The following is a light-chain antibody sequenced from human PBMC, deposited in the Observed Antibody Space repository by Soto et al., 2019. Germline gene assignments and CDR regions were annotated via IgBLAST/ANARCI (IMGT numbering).Light chain of an antibody. J-gene: IGLJ2*01. CDR2: SLN. CDR1: GSNIGSDT. V-gene: IGLV1-44*01. CDR3: AAWDDSLNGVV. Sequence: QPVLTQPPSASGTPGQRVTISCSGSGSNIGSDTVNWYQQLPGTAPKLLIYSLNQRPSGVPDRFSGSKSGTSASLAISGLQSDDEADYYCAAWDDSLNGVVFGGGTKLTVL.